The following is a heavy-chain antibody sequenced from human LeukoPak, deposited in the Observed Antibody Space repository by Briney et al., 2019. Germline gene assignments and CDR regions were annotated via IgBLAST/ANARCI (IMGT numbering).Heavy chain of an antibody. D-gene: IGHD6-13*01. CDR3: ARGIAAAGTHFDY. CDR2: ISYDGSNK. V-gene: IGHV3-30-3*01. J-gene: IGHJ4*02. Sequence: GGSLRLSCAASGFTFSSYAMHWVRQAPGKGLEWVAVISYDGSNKYYADSVKGRFTISRDNSKNTLYLQMNSLRAEDTAVYYCARGIAAAGTHFDYWGQGTLVTASS. CDR1: GFTFSSYA.